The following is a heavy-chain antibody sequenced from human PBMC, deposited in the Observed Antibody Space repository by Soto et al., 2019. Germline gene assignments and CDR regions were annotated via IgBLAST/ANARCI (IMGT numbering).Heavy chain of an antibody. J-gene: IGHJ4*02. CDR3: ARTLGPQVTGYVDSDYRWTIDQ. CDR1: GGSFSGYY. V-gene: IGHV4-34*01. D-gene: IGHD4-4*01. CDR2: INHSGST. Sequence: PSETLSLTCAVYGGSFSGYYWIWIRQPPGKGLEWIGEINHSGSTNYNPSLKSRVTISVDTSKNQFSLKLSSVTAADTGVYFCARTLGPQVTGYVDSDYRWTIDQWGQGTLVTAPQ.